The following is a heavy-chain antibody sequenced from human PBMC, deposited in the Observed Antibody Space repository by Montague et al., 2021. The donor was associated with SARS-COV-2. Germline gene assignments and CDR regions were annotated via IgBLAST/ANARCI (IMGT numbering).Heavy chain of an antibody. J-gene: IGHJ5*02. V-gene: IGHV4-4*07. CDR3: ARGRFYYDSGELGS. D-gene: IGHD3-22*01. CDR2: IHASGIS. CDR1: GGSTNNYY. Sequence: SETLSLTCTVSGGSTNNYYWSWIRQPAGKGLEWIGRIHASGISTXNPSLETRVTMSVDTSKNQFSLKLSSVTAAVTAVYYCARGRFYYDSGELGSWGQGTLVTVSS.